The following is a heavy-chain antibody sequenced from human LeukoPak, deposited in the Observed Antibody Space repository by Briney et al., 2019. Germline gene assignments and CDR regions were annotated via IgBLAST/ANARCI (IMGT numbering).Heavy chain of an antibody. V-gene: IGHV3-9*01. CDR1: RFIFEDNG. CDR2: FIWHSGRI. D-gene: IGHD2-21*02. CDR3: GRGPAITPYYVDY. J-gene: IGHJ4*02. Sequence: GSFQRISCRAVRFIFEDNGMHWNQQAPGKCLDWVSGFIWHSGRIDYAGSVRGRFTLSRAHAKNSHYMQMNSLRADDTALYYCGRGPAITPYYVDYWGRGTLVSVSS.